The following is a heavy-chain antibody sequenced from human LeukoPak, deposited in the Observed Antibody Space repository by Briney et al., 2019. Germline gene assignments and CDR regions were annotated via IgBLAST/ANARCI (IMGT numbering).Heavy chain of an antibody. V-gene: IGHV1-69*06. CDR1: GGTFSSYA. J-gene: IGHJ6*03. CDR2: IIPIFGTA. CDR3: ARGGSPIFYYCIDV. D-gene: IGHD2-21*01. Sequence: ASVKVSCKASGGTFSSYAISWVRQAPGQGLEWMGGIIPIFGTANYAQKFQGRVTITADKSTSTAYMELSSLRSEDTAVYYCARGGSPIFYYCIDVWGKGTTVTISS.